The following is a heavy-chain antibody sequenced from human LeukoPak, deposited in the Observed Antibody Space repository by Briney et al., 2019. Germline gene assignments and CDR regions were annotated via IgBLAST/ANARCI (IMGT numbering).Heavy chain of an antibody. CDR1: GFTVSSSC. CDR3: ARDGYKYGSGSYPDY. CDR2: IYSGGGT. V-gene: IGHV3-53*01. Sequence: GGSLRLSCAASGFTVSSSCMSWVRQAPGKGLEWVSGIYSGGGTYYGDSVKGRFTISRDNSKNTLYLQMNSLRAEDTAVYYCARDGYKYGSGSYPDYWGQGTLVTVSS. J-gene: IGHJ4*02. D-gene: IGHD3-10*01.